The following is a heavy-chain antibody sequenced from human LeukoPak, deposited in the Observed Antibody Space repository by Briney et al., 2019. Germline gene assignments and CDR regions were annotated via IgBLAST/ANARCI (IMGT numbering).Heavy chain of an antibody. Sequence: GGSLRLSCAASGFTFSSYSMNWVRQAPGKGLEWVAVISYDGSNKYYADSVKGRFTISRDNSKNTLYLQMNSLRAEDTAVYYCARGRRDGYNGAFDIWGQGTMVTVSS. J-gene: IGHJ3*02. CDR2: ISYDGSNK. V-gene: IGHV3-30*03. CDR1: GFTFSSYS. CDR3: ARGRRDGYNGAFDI. D-gene: IGHD5-24*01.